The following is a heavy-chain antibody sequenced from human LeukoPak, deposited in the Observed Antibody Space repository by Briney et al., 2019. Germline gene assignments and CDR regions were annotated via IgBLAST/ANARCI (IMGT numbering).Heavy chain of an antibody. D-gene: IGHD5-24*01. V-gene: IGHV1-69*13. Sequence: GASVKVSCKASGGTFISYAISWGRQAAGQGVGWRGGIIPIFGTANYAQKFQGRVTITADESTSTAYMELSSLRSEDTAVYYCARDGGSLQRNNWFDPWGQGTLVTVSS. CDR2: IIPIFGTA. J-gene: IGHJ5*02. CDR3: ARDGGSLQRNNWFDP. CDR1: GGTFISYA.